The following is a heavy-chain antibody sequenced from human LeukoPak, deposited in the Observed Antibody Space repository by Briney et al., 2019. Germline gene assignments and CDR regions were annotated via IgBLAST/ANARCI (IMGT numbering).Heavy chain of an antibody. CDR1: GYTFTSYG. CDR2: ISAYNGNT. D-gene: IGHD3-10*01. CDR3: ARLSGVLWFGELLSNFDY. J-gene: IGHJ4*02. V-gene: IGHV1-18*01. Sequence: ASVKVSCKASGYTFTSYGISWVRQAPGQGLEWMGWISAYNGNTNYAQKLQGRVTMTTDTSTSTAYMELRSLRSDDTAVYYCARLSGVLWFGELLSNFDYWGQGTLVTVSS.